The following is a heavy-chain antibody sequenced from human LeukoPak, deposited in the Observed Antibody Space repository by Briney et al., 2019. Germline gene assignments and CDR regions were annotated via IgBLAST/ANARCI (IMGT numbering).Heavy chain of an antibody. CDR3: AKDLYSSGWAFDY. J-gene: IGHJ4*02. CDR2: ISWNSGSI. CDR1: GFTFSSYA. V-gene: IGHV3-9*01. Sequence: GGSLRLSCAASGFTFSSYAMHWVRQAPGKGLEWVSGISWNSGSIGYADSVKGRFTISRDNAKNSLYLQMNSLRAEDTALYYCAKDLYSSGWAFDYWGQGTLVTVSS. D-gene: IGHD6-19*01.